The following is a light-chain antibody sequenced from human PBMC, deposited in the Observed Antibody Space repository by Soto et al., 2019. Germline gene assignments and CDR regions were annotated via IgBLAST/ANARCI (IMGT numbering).Light chain of an antibody. Sequence: EVVLTQSPGTVSLSPGGRVTLSCRASQSVISKYLAWYQQRPGQAPRLLIYAASSRATGIPDRFSGSGSGTDFTLSISSLEPEDFAVYYCQQYGSSLTWTFGQGTKVEMK. J-gene: IGKJ1*01. CDR3: QQYGSSLTWT. CDR2: AAS. V-gene: IGKV3-20*01. CDR1: QSVISKY.